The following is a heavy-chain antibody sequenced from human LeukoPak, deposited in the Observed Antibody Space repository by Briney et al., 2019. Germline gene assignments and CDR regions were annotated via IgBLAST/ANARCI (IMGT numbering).Heavy chain of an antibody. V-gene: IGHV4-34*01. CDR3: ASEYYDFWSGYGLAFDI. CDR2: INHSGST. D-gene: IGHD3-3*01. Sequence: SETLPLTCAVYGGSFSGYYWSWIRQPPGKGLEWIGEINHSGSTNYNPSLKSRVTISVDTSKNQFSLKLSSVTAADTAVYYCASEYYDFWSGYGLAFDIWGQGTMVTVSS. J-gene: IGHJ3*02. CDR1: GGSFSGYY.